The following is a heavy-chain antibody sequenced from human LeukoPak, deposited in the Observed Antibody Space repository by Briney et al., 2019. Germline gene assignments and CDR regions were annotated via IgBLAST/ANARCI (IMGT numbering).Heavy chain of an antibody. Sequence: PGGSLRLSCAASGFIFSDHYMDWVRQAPGKGLEWVGRTRNIANSYTTQYAASVKGRFTISRDDSKNSLYLQMNSLKTEDTAVYHCAREARVLYYMDVWGKGTTVTVSS. V-gene: IGHV3-72*01. CDR2: TRNIANSYTT. J-gene: IGHJ6*03. CDR3: AREARVLYYMDV. D-gene: IGHD2-8*01. CDR1: GFIFSDHY.